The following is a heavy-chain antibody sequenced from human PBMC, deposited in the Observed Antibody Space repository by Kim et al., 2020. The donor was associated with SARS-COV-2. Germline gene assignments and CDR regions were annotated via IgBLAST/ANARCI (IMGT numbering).Heavy chain of an antibody. CDR1: GGSISSYY. D-gene: IGHD6-19*01. Sequence: SETLSLTCTVSGGSISSYYWSWIRQPPGKGLEWIGYIYYSGSTNYNPSLKSRVTISVDTSKNQFSLKLSSVTAADTAVYYCARGGDFSGWYGYWGQGTLVTVSS. CDR3: ARGGDFSGWYGY. V-gene: IGHV4-59*13. CDR2: IYYSGST. J-gene: IGHJ4*02.